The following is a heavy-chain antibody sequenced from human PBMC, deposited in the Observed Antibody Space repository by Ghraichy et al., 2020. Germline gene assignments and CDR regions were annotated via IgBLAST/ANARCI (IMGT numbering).Heavy chain of an antibody. D-gene: IGHD4-17*01. Sequence: ESLNISCTVSGGSISSSSYYWGWIRQPPGKGLEWIGSIYYSGSTYYNPSLKSRVTISVDTSKNQFSLKLSSVTAADTAVYYCASQEDYGDIPGSWGQGTMVTVSS. V-gene: IGHV4-39*01. J-gene: IGHJ3*01. CDR3: ASQEDYGDIPGS. CDR2: IYYSGST. CDR1: GGSISSSSYY.